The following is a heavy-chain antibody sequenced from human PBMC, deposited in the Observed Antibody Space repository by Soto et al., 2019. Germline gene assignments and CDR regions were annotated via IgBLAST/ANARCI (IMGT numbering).Heavy chain of an antibody. CDR2: TYYRSKWYN. Sequence: SQTLSLTCAISGDSVSSNSAAWNWIRQSPARGLEWLGRTYYRSKWYNDYVVSMKSRISINPDTSKNQFSLQLNSVTPEDTAVYYCAGGTDSSFDSWGQGSPVTVS. CDR3: AGGTDSSFDS. D-gene: IGHD1-1*01. CDR1: GDSVSSNSAA. J-gene: IGHJ4*02. V-gene: IGHV6-1*01.